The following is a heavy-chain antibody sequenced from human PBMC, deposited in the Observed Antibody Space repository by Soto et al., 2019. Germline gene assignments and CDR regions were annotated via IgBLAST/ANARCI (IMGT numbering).Heavy chain of an antibody. CDR2: IHHGGGS. D-gene: IGHD3-10*01. Sequence: SETLSLTCGVSGYSLNSGCFWGWIRQPPGRGLEWIGNIHHGGGSYRNPSLKSRLSISLDTSKNQFSLNLRSVTAADTAVYYCVRESYLWFDLWGQGTPVTVSS. J-gene: IGHJ5*02. CDR1: GYSLNSGCF. V-gene: IGHV4-38-2*02. CDR3: VRESYLWFDL.